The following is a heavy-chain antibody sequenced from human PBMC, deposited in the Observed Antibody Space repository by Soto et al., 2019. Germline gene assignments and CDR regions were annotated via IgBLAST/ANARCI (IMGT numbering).Heavy chain of an antibody. Sequence: ETLSLTCTVSGGSISSYYWSWIRQPPGKGLEWIGYIYYSGSTNYNPSLKSRVTISVDTSKNQFSLKLSSVTAADTAVYYCARGPGSYSYYFDYWGQGTLVTVSS. CDR1: GGSISSYY. CDR3: ARGPGSYSYYFDY. D-gene: IGHD3-10*01. V-gene: IGHV4-59*01. J-gene: IGHJ4*02. CDR2: IYYSGST.